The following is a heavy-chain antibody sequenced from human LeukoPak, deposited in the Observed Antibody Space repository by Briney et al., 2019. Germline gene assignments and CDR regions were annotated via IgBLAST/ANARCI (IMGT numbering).Heavy chain of an antibody. D-gene: IGHD3-22*01. Sequence: GGSLRLSCAASGFPFSTYWMAWVRQAPGKGLDWVANIRKDGGAKFYAASVKGRFIISRDNAKNSLYLQMNNLRDEDTAVYCCASSHDSSRNDWGQGTLVTV. J-gene: IGHJ4*02. CDR1: GFPFSTYW. V-gene: IGHV3-7*01. CDR2: IRKDGGAK. CDR3: ASSHDSSRND.